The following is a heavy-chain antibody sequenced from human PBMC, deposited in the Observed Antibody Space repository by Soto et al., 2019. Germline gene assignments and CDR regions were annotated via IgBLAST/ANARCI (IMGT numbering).Heavy chain of an antibody. V-gene: IGHV3-30-3*01. CDR2: ISYDGSNK. CDR3: ARDQTGITTTGGGRIDY. Sequence: QVQLVESGGGAVQPGRSLRLSCAASGFTFSSHAMHWVRQAPGKGLECVAIISYDGSNKYYGDSVRGRLTISRDNSKNTIYLQMNSLRAEDTALYYCARDQTGITTTGGGRIDYWGQGTLVTVSS. J-gene: IGHJ4*02. D-gene: IGHD6-13*01. CDR1: GFTFSSHA.